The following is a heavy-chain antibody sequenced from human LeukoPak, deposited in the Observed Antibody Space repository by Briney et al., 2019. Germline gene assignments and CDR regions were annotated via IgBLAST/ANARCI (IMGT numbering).Heavy chain of an antibody. CDR1: GFTFSSYA. D-gene: IGHD3-9*01. CDR3: ARGSLDILTGYDLDY. Sequence: GGSLRLSCAASGFTFSSYAMHWVRQAPGKGLEWVAVISYDGSNKYYADSVKGRFTISRDNSKNTLYLQMDSLRAEDTAVYYCARGSLDILTGYDLDYWGQGTLVTASS. V-gene: IGHV3-30-3*01. CDR2: ISYDGSNK. J-gene: IGHJ4*02.